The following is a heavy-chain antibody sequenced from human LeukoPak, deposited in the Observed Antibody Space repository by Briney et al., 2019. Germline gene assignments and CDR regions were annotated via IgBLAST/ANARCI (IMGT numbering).Heavy chain of an antibody. J-gene: IGHJ5*02. V-gene: IGHV4-39*01. CDR3: ARPVVPAAGGSNWFDP. CDR2: IYYSGST. D-gene: IGHD2-2*01. CDR1: GGSISSSSYY. Sequence: PSETLSLTCTVSGGSISSSSYYWGWIRQPPGKGLEWIGSIYYSGSTYYNPSLKSRVTISVDTSKNQFSLKLSSVTAADTAVYYCARPVVPAAGGSNWFDPWGQGTLVTVSS.